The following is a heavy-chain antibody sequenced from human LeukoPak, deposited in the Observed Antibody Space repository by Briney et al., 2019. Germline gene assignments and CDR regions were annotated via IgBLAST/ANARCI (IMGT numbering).Heavy chain of an antibody. D-gene: IGHD2-15*01. CDR1: GGSISSGDYY. J-gene: IGHJ4*02. CDR3: ARDGCSGGSCYSAPNYFDY. Sequence: SETLSLTCTVSGGSISSGDYYWSWIRQPPGKGLEGIGYIYYSGSTYYNPPLKSRVTISVDTSKNQFSLKLSSVTAADTAVYYCARDGCSGGSCYSAPNYFDYWGQGTLVTVSS. CDR2: IYYSGST. V-gene: IGHV4-30-4*01.